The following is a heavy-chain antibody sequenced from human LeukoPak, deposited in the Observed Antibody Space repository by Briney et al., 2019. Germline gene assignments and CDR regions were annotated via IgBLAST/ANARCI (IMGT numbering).Heavy chain of an antibody. J-gene: IGHJ4*02. D-gene: IGHD5-24*01. Sequence: ASVKVSCKASGYTFTSYGISWVRQAPGQGLEWMGWISAYNGNTNYAQKFQGRVTITADKSTSTAYMELSSLRSEDTAVYYCARDREMATINAFDYWGQGTLVTVSS. CDR3: ARDREMATINAFDY. CDR1: GYTFTSYG. CDR2: ISAYNGNT. V-gene: IGHV1-18*01.